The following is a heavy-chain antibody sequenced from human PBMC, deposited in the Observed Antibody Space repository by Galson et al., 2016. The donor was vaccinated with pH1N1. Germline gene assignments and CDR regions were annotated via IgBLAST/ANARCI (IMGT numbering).Heavy chain of an antibody. V-gene: IGHV3-48*03. CDR1: GFTFSSYE. CDR3: ARERGRHIVVVTAALFDY. D-gene: IGHD2-21*02. Sequence: SLRLSCAASGFTFSSYEMNWVRQAPGKGLEWVSYISSSGSTIYYADSMKGRFTISSDNAKNSLYLQMNSLRAEDTAVYYCARERGRHIVVVTAALFDYWGQGTLVTVSS. J-gene: IGHJ4*02. CDR2: ISSSGSTI.